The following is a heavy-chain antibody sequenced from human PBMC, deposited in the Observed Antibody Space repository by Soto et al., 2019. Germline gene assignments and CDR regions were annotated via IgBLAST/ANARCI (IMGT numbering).Heavy chain of an antibody. Sequence: SQTMSLTCTVFGGTCGDYFCNWISKNPGKGLEWIGKVNHNGRNNYNPSLKSRVTISLDMSKNQISLKLTSVTAADTAVFYCGRGGSREWQVAFGFCGQGTM. V-gene: IGHV4-34*01. CDR1: GGTCGDYF. CDR2: VNHNGRN. CDR3: GRGGSREWQVAFGF. D-gene: IGHD3-10*01. J-gene: IGHJ3*01.